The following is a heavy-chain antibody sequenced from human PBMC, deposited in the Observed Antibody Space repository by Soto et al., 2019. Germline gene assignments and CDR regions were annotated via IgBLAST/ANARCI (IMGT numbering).Heavy chain of an antibody. CDR3: AGRLTTAASLDY. J-gene: IGHJ4*02. CDR1: GFTVSNNH. CDR2: VHGGGST. D-gene: IGHD3-16*01. V-gene: IGHV3-53*01. Sequence: GGSLRLSCAASGFTVSNNHMTWVRQAAGKGLELVSFVHGGGSTSYADSVKGRFTISRDNSKNTLYLQMDSLRAEDTAIYYCAGRLTTAASLDYWGRGTLVTVS.